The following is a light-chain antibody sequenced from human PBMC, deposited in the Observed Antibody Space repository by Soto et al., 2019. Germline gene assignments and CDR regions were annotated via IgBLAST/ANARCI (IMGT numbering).Light chain of an antibody. CDR3: QRRSYWLT. Sequence: ELVLTQSPATLSLSPGESATLSCRARQRVSSYLAWSQQKPGQAPRLLIYAASNRSTGIPARFSGSGSGTDFTLTISSLEPEDFAVYYCQRRSYWLTFGGGTKVESK. CDR1: QRVSSY. V-gene: IGKV3-11*01. CDR2: AAS. J-gene: IGKJ4*01.